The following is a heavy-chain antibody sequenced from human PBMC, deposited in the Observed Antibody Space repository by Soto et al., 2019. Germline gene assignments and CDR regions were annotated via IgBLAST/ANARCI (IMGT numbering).Heavy chain of an antibody. CDR2: ISYDGTNK. D-gene: IGHD6-19*01. CDR1: GFTFSTHA. J-gene: IGHJ4*02. CDR3: GKDPSSSGWYYFDY. V-gene: IGHV3-30*18. Sequence: GGSLRLSCAASGFTFSTHAMHWVRQAPGKGLEWVAVISYDGTNKNYADSVKGRFTISRDNSKNTLYLQMNSLRPEDTAVYYCGKDPSSSGWYYFDYWGQGALVTV.